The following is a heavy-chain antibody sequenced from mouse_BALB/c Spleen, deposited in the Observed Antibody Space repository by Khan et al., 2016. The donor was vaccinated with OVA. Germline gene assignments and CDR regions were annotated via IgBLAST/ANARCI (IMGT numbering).Heavy chain of an antibody. CDR2: ITPNNGGT. CDR1: GYTFTDYN. Sequence: VRLQQSGPELVKPGASVKISCKASGYTFTDYNMDWVKQSHGKSLEWIGDITPNNGGTIYNQKFKGKATLTVDKSSSTAYMELRSLTSEDTAVYDCTRGGHGSPCDYWGKGTTLTVSS. D-gene: IGHD1-1*01. V-gene: IGHV1-18*01. J-gene: IGHJ2*01. CDR3: TRGGHGSPCDY.